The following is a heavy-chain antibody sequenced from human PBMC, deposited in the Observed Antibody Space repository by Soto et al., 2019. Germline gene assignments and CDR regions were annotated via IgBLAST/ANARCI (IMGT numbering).Heavy chain of an antibody. CDR3: ARWINVPLGYCSGGSCYPYNWFDP. D-gene: IGHD2-15*01. J-gene: IGHJ5*02. V-gene: IGHV4-31*03. CDR1: GGSISSGGYY. Sequence: SETLSLTCTVSGGSISSGGYYWSWIRQHPGKGLEWIGYIYYSGSTYYNPSLKSRVTISVDTSKNQFSLKLSSVTAADTAVYYCARWINVPLGYCSGGSCYPYNWFDPWGQGTLVTVSS. CDR2: IYYSGST.